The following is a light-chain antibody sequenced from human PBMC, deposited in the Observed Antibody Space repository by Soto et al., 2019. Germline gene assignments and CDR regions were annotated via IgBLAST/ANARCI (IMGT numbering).Light chain of an antibody. J-gene: IGKJ2*01. Sequence: EIVLTQSPGTLSLSPGERATLSCRASQSLRSSYLAWYQQKPGQAPRLLIYGASSRATGIPDRFSGSGSGTDFTLTISRLEPEDFAVYYCHQYSSSPLTFGQGTKLEIK. CDR3: HQYSSSPLT. CDR2: GAS. CDR1: QSLRSSY. V-gene: IGKV3-20*01.